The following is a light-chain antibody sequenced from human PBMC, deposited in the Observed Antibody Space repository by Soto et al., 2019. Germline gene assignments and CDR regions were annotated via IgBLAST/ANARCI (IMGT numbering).Light chain of an antibody. CDR2: EVS. Sequence: QSPQSHPAAVSGSPGHSITISCTGTSSDVGGYNYVSWYQQHPGKAPKLMIYEVSNRPSGVSNRFSGSKSGNTASLTISGLQAEDEADYYCSSYTSSSTYVFGTGTKVTVL. CDR3: SSYTSSSTYV. CDR1: SSDVGGYNY. J-gene: IGLJ1*01. V-gene: IGLV2-14*01.